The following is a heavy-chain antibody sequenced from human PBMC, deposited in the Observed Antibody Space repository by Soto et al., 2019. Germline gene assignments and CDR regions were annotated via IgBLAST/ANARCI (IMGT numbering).Heavy chain of an antibody. J-gene: IGHJ6*02. V-gene: IGHV1-69*01. Sequence: QVQLVQSGAEVKKPGSSVKVSCKASGGTFSSYAISWVRKAPGQGLEWMGGIIPIFGTANYAQKFQGRVTITADESTSTAYMELSSLRSEYTAVYYCAVTVTTHYGMDVWGQGTTVTVSS. CDR1: GGTFSSYA. CDR2: IIPIFGTA. D-gene: IGHD4-17*01. CDR3: AVTVTTHYGMDV.